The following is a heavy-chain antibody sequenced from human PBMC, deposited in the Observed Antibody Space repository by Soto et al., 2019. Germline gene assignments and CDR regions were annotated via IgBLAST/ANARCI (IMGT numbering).Heavy chain of an antibody. D-gene: IGHD6-13*01. CDR2: IIPIFGTA. Sequence: QVQLVQSGAEVKKPGSSVKVSCKASGGTFSSYAISWVRQAPGQGLEWMGGIIPIFGTANYAQKFQGRVTITADESTSTDYMGLSSLRPEDTGVYYCARAGSSWYEGSYYYGMDVWGQGTTVTVSS. CDR1: GGTFSSYA. J-gene: IGHJ6*02. CDR3: ARAGSSWYEGSYYYGMDV. V-gene: IGHV1-69*12.